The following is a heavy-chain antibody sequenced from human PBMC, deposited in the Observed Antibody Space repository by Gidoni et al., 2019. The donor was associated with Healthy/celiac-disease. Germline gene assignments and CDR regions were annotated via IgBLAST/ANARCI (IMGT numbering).Heavy chain of an antibody. Sequence: QVQLVESGGGVVQPGRSLRLSCAASGFTFSSYAMHWVRPAPGKGLEWVAVISYDGSNKYYADSVKGRFTISRDNSKNTLYLQMNSLRAEDTAVYYCARSPFSGYYYYGMDVWGQGTTVTVSS. V-gene: IGHV3-30*01. CDR3: ARSPFSGYYYYGMDV. CDR1: GFTFSSYA. CDR2: ISYDGSNK. D-gene: IGHD1-26*01. J-gene: IGHJ6*02.